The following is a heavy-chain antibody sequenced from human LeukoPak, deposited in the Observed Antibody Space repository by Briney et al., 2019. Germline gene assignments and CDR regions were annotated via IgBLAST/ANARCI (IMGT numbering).Heavy chain of an antibody. Sequence: GGSLRLSCAASRFTFSSYAMGWVRQAPGKGLEWVSEISGSGGSTYYADSVKGRFTISRDNSKNTLYLQMNSLRADDTAVYHCAKGTYSSGSPLDYWGQGTLVTVSS. J-gene: IGHJ4*02. CDR1: RFTFSSYA. D-gene: IGHD6-19*01. CDR2: ISGSGGST. V-gene: IGHV3-23*01. CDR3: AKGTYSSGSPLDY.